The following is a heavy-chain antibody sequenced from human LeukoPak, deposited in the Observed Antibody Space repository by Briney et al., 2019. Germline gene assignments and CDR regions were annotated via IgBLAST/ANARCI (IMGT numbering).Heavy chain of an antibody. CDR3: ARGITMDEDWFDP. D-gene: IGHD3-10*01. CDR2: MNPNSGNT. V-gene: IGHV1-8*01. CDR1: GYTFTSYD. J-gene: IGHJ5*02. Sequence: GASVKVSCKASGYTFTSYDINGVRQATGQGLEWMGWMNPNSGNTGYAQKFQGRVTMTRNTSISTAYMELSSLRSEDTAVYYCARGITMDEDWFDPWGQGTLVTVSS.